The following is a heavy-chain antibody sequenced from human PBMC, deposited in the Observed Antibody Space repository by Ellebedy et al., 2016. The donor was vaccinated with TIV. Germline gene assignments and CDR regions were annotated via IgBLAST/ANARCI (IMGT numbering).Heavy chain of an antibody. J-gene: IGHJ6*02. V-gene: IGHV1-8*01. CDR1: GYTFTSYD. Sequence: AASVKVSCKASGYTFTSYDISWVRQATGQGLEWMGWMNPNSGNTGYAQKFQGRVTMTRNTSISTASMELSSLRSEDTAVYYCARGFDGSGSYYYYGMDVWGQGTTVTVSS. CDR2: MNPNSGNT. CDR3: ARGFDGSGSYYYYGMDV. D-gene: IGHD3-10*01.